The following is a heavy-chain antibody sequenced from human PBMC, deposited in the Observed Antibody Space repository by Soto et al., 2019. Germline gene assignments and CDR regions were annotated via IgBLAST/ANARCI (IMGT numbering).Heavy chain of an antibody. CDR1: GGSISSYY. CDR2: IYYSGST. D-gene: IGHD3-10*01. CDR3: ARRSGSYLSYYMDV. Sequence: SETLSLTCTVSGGSISSYYWSWIRQPPGKGLEWIGYIYYSGSTNYNPSLKSRVTISVDTSKNQFSLKLSSVTAADTAVYYCARRSGSYLSYYMDVWGKGTTVTVSS. V-gene: IGHV4-59*08. J-gene: IGHJ6*03.